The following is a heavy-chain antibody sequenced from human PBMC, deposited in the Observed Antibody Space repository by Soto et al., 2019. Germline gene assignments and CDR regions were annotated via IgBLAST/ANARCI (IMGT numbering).Heavy chain of an antibody. CDR2: INPNSGGT. CDR1: GYTFTGYY. CDR3: ARGGGRLSSSSSYYYYYMDV. D-gene: IGHD6-6*01. V-gene: IGHV1-2*04. J-gene: IGHJ6*03. Sequence: ASVKVSCKASGYTFTGYYMHWVRQAPGQGLEWMGWINPNSGGTNYAQKFQGWVTMTRDTSISTAYMELSRLRSDDTAVYYCARGGGRLSSSSSYYYYYMDVWGKGTTVTVS.